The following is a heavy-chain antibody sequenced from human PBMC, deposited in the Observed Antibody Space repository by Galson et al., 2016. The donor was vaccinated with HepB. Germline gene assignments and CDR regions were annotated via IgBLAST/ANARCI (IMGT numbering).Heavy chain of an antibody. D-gene: IGHD1-26*01. CDR2: ISSSSSYI. V-gene: IGHV3-21*01. CDR1: GFTFSSYS. J-gene: IGHJ4*02. CDR3: ARGDIVGAILDY. Sequence: SLRLSCAVSGFTFSSYSMNWVRQAPGKGLEWVSSISSSSSYIYYADSVKGRFTISRDNAKNSLYLQMNSLRAEDTAVYYCARGDIVGAILDYWGQGTLVTVSS.